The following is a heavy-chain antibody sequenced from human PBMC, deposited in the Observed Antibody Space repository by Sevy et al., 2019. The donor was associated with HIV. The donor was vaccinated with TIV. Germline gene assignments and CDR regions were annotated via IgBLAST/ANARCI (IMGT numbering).Heavy chain of an antibody. Sequence: GGSLRLSCAASGFSFSAYWMNWVRQAPGKGLEWVANIKPDGSDKHYVDSAEGRFTISRDNAKNSLYLQMNSLRVEDTARYYGAQGAFGGFGSGGQGPLVTVSS. CDR1: GFSFSAYW. D-gene: IGHD3-16*01. J-gene: IGHJ4*02. V-gene: IGHV3-7*01. CDR2: IKPDGSDK. CDR3: AQGAFGGFGS.